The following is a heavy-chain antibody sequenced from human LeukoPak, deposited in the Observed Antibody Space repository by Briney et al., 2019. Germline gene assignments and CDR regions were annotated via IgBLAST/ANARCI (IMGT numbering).Heavy chain of an antibody. V-gene: IGHV3-11*04. D-gene: IGHD3-22*01. Sequence: PGGSLRLSCAASGFTFSDYYMSWIRQAPGKGLEWVSYISSSGSTIYYADSVKGRFTISRDNAENSLYLQMNSLRVEDTAVYYCARDHYYYDSSGYFYDLWGQGTLVTVSS. CDR1: GFTFSDYY. J-gene: IGHJ5*02. CDR2: ISSSGSTI. CDR3: ARDHYYYDSSGYFYDL.